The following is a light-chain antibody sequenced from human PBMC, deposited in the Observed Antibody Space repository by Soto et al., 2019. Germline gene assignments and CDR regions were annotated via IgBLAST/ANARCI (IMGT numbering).Light chain of an antibody. V-gene: IGLV2-11*01. Sequence: QSLLTQPRSLSGSPGQSVTVSCIGASRDVGDYNSVSWYQQHPGKAPKLMIYDVSKRPSGVPDRFSGSKSGTSAYLAITGLQAEEEADYYCYYYDCRMMHNYVCGTGTKV. CDR3: YYYDCRMMHNYV. CDR1: SRDVGDYNS. J-gene: IGLJ1*01. CDR2: DVS.